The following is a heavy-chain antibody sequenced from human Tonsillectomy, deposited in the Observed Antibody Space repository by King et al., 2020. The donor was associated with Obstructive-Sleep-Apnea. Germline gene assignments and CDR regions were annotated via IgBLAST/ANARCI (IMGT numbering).Heavy chain of an antibody. J-gene: IGHJ4*02. CDR2: IYHSGST. CDR1: GGSISSGGYS. CDR3: ARESSYHLPWYFDY. Sequence: LQLQESGSGLVKPSQTLSHTCAVSGGSISSGGYSWSWIRQPTGKGLEWIGYIYHSGSTYYNPSRKSRVTISVDRSKNQFSLKLSSVTAAYTAVYHCARESSYHLPWYFDYWGQGTLVTVSS. V-gene: IGHV4-30-2*01. D-gene: IGHD1-14*01.